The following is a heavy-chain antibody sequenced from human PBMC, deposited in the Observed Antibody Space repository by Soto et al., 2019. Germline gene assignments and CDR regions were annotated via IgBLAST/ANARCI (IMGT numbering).Heavy chain of an antibody. CDR2: IIPILGIA. J-gene: IGHJ4*02. V-gene: IGHV1-69*02. CDR3: ARASSPSPPTDY. CDR1: GGTFSSYT. Sequence: QVQLVQSGAEVKKPGSSVKVSCKASGGTFSSYTISWVRQAPGQGLEWMGRIIPILGIANYAQKFQGRVTITADKTTSTAYMELSSLRSEDTAVYYCARASSPSPPTDYWGQGTLVTVSS. D-gene: IGHD2-2*01.